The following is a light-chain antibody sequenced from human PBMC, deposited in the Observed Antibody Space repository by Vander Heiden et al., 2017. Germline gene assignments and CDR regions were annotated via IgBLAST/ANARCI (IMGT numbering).Light chain of an antibody. CDR2: DVT. CDR1: SSDVGAYNY. J-gene: IGLJ1*01. V-gene: IGLV2-14*03. CDR3: CSYTNSGTFV. Sequence: QSALTQAAYVSGSPGQSVTISCTGPSSDVGAYNYVSWYQQNPGKSPKLMIYDVTIRPSGVSNRFSGSKSGNTASLTISGLQAEDEADYYCCSYTNSGTFVFGTGTKVTVL.